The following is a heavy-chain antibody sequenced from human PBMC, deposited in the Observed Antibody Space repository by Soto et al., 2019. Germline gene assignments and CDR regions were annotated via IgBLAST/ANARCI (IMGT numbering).Heavy chain of an antibody. CDR2: IIPIFGTA. J-gene: IGHJ4*02. D-gene: IGHD2-15*01. V-gene: IGHV1-69*13. CDR1: GGTFSSYA. Sequence: ASVKVSCKASGGTFSSYAISWVRQAPGQGLEWMGGIIPIFGTANYAQKFQGRVTITADESTSTAYMELSSLRSEDTAVYYCVSGGSHQRYYFDYWGQGTLVTVSS. CDR3: VSGGSHQRYYFDY.